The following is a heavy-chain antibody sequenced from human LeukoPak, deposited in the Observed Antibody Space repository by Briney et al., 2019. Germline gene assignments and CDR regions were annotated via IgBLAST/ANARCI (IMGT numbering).Heavy chain of an antibody. CDR1: GYTFTSYD. CDR3: ARRFYSSSWYNWFDP. J-gene: IGHJ5*02. D-gene: IGHD6-13*01. Sequence: ASVKVSCKASGYTFTSYDISWVRQATGQGLEWMGWMNPNSGNTGYAQKFQGRVTMTRNTSISTAYMELSSLRSEDTAVYYCARRFYSSSWYNWFDPWGQGTLVTVSS. CDR2: MNPNSGNT. V-gene: IGHV1-8*01.